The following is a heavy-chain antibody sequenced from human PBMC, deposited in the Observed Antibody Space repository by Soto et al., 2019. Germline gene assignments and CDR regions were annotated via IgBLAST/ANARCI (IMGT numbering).Heavy chain of an antibody. J-gene: IGHJ6*02. D-gene: IGHD1-26*01. CDR3: ARALSDSGSYPDYYYYGMDV. CDR1: GFTFSSYG. Sequence: GGSLRLSCAASGFTFSSYGMHWVRQAPGKGLEWVAVIWYDGSNKYYADSVKGRFTISRDNSKNTLYLQMNSLRAEDTAVYYCARALSDSGSYPDYYYYGMDVWGQGTTVTVSS. CDR2: IWYDGSNK. V-gene: IGHV3-33*01.